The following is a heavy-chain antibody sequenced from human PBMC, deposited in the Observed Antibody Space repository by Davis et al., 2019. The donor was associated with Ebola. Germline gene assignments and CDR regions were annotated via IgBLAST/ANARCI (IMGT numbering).Heavy chain of an antibody. J-gene: IGHJ4*02. CDR2: ISYDGSNE. Sequence: GESLKISCAASGFTFSNYAMSWVRQAPGKGLEWLAVISYDGSNEYYAVSVKGRFIVSRDNSKNTLSLQMNSLRGEDTAVYYCARVQNYDFWSGLGYWGQGVLVTVSS. V-gene: IGHV3-30-3*01. D-gene: IGHD3-3*01. CDR1: GFTFSNYA. CDR3: ARVQNYDFWSGLGY.